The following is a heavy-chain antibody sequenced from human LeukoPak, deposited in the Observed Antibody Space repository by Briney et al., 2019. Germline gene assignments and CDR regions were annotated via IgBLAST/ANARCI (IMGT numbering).Heavy chain of an antibody. Sequence: ASVKVSCTASGGTFSSYAISWVRQAPGQGLEWMGGIIPIFGTANYAQKFQGRVTITTDESTSTAYMELSSLRSEDTAVYYCARESAPHCSSTSCYTGHYYYMDVWGKGTTVTVSS. CDR1: GGTFSSYA. J-gene: IGHJ6*03. D-gene: IGHD2-2*02. CDR3: ARESAPHCSSTSCYTGHYYYMDV. V-gene: IGHV1-69*05. CDR2: IIPIFGTA.